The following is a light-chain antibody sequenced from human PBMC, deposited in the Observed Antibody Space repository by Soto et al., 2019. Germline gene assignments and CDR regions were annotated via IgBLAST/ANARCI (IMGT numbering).Light chain of an antibody. Sequence: QSALTQPRSVSGSPGQSVTISCTGTSSDVGGYNYVSWYQQHPGKAPKLMIYDVSKWPSGVPDRFSGSKSGNTASLTISGLQAEDEADYCCCSYAGSYTLGVFGTGTKVTVL. J-gene: IGLJ1*01. CDR1: SSDVGGYNY. V-gene: IGLV2-11*01. CDR3: CSYAGSYTLGV. CDR2: DVS.